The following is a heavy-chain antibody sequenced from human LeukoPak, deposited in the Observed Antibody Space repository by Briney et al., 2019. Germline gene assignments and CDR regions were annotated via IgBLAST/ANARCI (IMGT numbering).Heavy chain of an antibody. D-gene: IGHD3-22*01. V-gene: IGHV4-61*01. J-gene: IGHJ3*02. CDR3: ARDEKKYLRYYDMERAFDI. Sequence: PSETLSLTCTVSGGSISSGSYYWRWIRQPPGKGLEWIGYIYYSGSTNYNPSLKSRVTISVDTSKNQFSLKLSSVTAADTAVYYCARDEKKYLRYYDMERAFDIWGQGTMVTVSS. CDR1: GGSISSGSYY. CDR2: IYYSGST.